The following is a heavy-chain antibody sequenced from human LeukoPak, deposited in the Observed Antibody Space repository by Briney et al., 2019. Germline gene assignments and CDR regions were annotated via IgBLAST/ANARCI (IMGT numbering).Heavy chain of an antibody. CDR1: GYNFTIHY. D-gene: IGHD3-16*01. Sequence: GESLKISCEGSGYNFTIHYIAWVRQMPGKGLEWMGIIYPGESDTRYSPSFHGQVTISADKSINTAYLQWSSLKASDTAIYYCARHSHGGDPFDIWGQGTVVTVSS. V-gene: IGHV5-51*01. CDR3: ARHSHGGDPFDI. J-gene: IGHJ3*02. CDR2: IYPGESDT.